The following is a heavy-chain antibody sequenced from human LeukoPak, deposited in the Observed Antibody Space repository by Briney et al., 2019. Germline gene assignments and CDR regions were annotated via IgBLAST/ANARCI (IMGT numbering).Heavy chain of an antibody. CDR3: ARDATHGPDSSGYYSDY. V-gene: IGHV3-7*01. CDR2: IKQDGGEK. CDR1: GFTFSSYW. J-gene: IGHJ4*02. D-gene: IGHD3-22*01. Sequence: GGSLRLSCKASGFTFSSYWMSWVRQAPGKGLEWVANIKQDGGEKYYVDSVKGRFTISRDNAKNSLYLQMNSLRAEDTAVYYCARDATHGPDSSGYYSDYWGQGTLVTVSS.